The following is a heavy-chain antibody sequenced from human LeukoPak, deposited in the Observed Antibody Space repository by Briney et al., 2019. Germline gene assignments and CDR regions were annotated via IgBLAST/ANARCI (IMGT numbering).Heavy chain of an antibody. J-gene: IGHJ6*03. V-gene: IGHV4-61*09. CDR3: ARAKKRSGRSRNFYLDV. Sequence: SETLSLTCTVSDDPINSGVYYWNWIRQPAGKVREWIGHIYTSGTTTNSNPSLKSRVAISLDTSKNHFSLKLSSVTAADTAVYYCARAKKRSGRSRNFYLDVWGKGTTVTVSS. CDR2: IYTSGTTT. D-gene: IGHD1-26*01. CDR1: DDPINSGVYY.